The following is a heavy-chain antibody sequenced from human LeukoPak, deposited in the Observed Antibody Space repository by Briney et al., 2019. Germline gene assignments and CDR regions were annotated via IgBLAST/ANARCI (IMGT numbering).Heavy chain of an antibody. CDR1: GFTFSGFA. J-gene: IGHJ5*02. V-gene: IGHV3-23*01. CDR2: ISGSGDST. D-gene: IGHD6-13*01. Sequence: GGSLRLSCAASGFTFSGFAMSWVRRTPGKGLEWVSAISGSGDSTYYADSVKGRFTISRDNSKNKLYLQMNSLRAKDTAVYYCAIGPWAGGSIPVNWFDPWGQGTLVTVSS. CDR3: AIGPWAGGSIPVNWFDP.